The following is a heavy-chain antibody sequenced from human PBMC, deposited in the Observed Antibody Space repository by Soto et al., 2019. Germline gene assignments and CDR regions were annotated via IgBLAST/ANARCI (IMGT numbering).Heavy chain of an antibody. Sequence: GGSLRLSCAASGFTFSSYSMNWVRQAPGKGLEWVSYISSSSSTIYYADSVKGRFTISRDNDKNSLYLQMNSLRDEDTVLYYCARSPSGGMSAQDAFDIWGQGTMVTVSS. CDR1: GFTFSSYS. V-gene: IGHV3-48*02. CDR2: ISSSSSTI. D-gene: IGHD3-16*01. J-gene: IGHJ3*02. CDR3: ARSPSGGMSAQDAFDI.